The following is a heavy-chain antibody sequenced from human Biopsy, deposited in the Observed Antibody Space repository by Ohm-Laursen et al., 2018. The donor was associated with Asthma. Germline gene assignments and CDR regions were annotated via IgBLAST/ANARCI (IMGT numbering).Heavy chain of an antibody. V-gene: IGHV4-39*01. CDR2: IYKSGQV. D-gene: IGHD1-26*01. CDR1: GGSICSIFYY. CDR3: ARQKLVAAEGPFDM. J-gene: IGHJ3*02. Sequence: VTLSLTWTVSGGSICSIFYYWGRIRQPPGKGLEWIGNIYKSGQVYYNLSLKSLVTISVDTSKNQFCLQLRSVTAADTAVYYCARQKLVAAEGPFDMWGQGTMVIVSS.